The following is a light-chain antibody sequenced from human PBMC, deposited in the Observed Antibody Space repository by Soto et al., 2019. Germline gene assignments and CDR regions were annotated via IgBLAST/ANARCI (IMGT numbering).Light chain of an antibody. V-gene: IGKV1-33*01. CDR3: QQFDLLPIT. CDR2: EAS. Sequence: DIRMTQFPSSLSASVGDRVTITCQATKDITNFLNWYHQKEGKAPRLLIYEASNLEPGIPTRFSGAGSATEFTLTISSLQPEDTGTYYCQQFDLLPITFGQGTLLVIK. CDR1: KDITNF. J-gene: IGKJ5*01.